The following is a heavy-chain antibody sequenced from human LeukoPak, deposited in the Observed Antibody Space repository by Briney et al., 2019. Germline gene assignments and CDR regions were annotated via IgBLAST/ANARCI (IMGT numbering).Heavy chain of an antibody. Sequence: ASVKVSCKASGYTFASSYIHWVRQAPGQGLEWMGLIIPSGGSTDYAEKFQGRVAMTRDTSTATVYMELNSLTSEDTARYYCARGGISFGSYWGQGTLVTVSS. D-gene: IGHD2-2*01. CDR3: ARGGISFGSY. CDR2: IIPSGGST. CDR1: GYTFASSY. V-gene: IGHV1-46*01. J-gene: IGHJ4*02.